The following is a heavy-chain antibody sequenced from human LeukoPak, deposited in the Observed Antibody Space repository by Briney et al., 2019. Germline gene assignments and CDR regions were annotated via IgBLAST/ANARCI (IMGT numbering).Heavy chain of an antibody. CDR1: GGSISSGGYY. D-gene: IGHD6-6*01. V-gene: IGHV4-30-2*01. J-gene: IGHJ4*02. CDR3: ARVGSSSSAFDY. Sequence: KPSQTLSLTCTVSGGSISSGGYYWSWIRQPPGKGLEWIGYIYHSGSTYYNPSLKSRVTISVDRSENQFSLKLSSVTAADTAVYHCARVGSSSSAFDYWGQGTLVTVSS. CDR2: IYHSGST.